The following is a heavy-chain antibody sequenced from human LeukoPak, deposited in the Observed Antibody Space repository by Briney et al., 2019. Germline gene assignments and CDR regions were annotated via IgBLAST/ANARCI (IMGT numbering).Heavy chain of an antibody. V-gene: IGHV4-34*01. Sequence: SETLSLTCAVYGGSFSGYYWSWIRQPPGKGLEWIGEINHSGSTNYNPSLKGRVTISVDTSKNQFSLKLSSVTAADTAVYYCARGRRTYYDFWSGRLKYYYYYYMDVWGKGTTVTVSS. CDR2: INHSGST. CDR3: ARGRRTYYDFWSGRLKYYYYYYMDV. J-gene: IGHJ6*03. D-gene: IGHD3-3*01. CDR1: GGSFSGYY.